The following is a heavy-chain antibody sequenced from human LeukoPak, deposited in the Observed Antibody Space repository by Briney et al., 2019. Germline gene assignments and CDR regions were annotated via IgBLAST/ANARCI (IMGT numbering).Heavy chain of an antibody. V-gene: IGHV3-21*01. CDR1: EFTFSDYA. D-gene: IGHD3-22*01. J-gene: IGHJ4*02. Sequence: GGSLRLSCAASEFTFSDYAMSWVRQAPGKGLEWVSSFGTRSTSIYHAGSVKGRFAISRDNAKNSLYLQMNSLRAEGTALYYCAREVSEGFDFWGQGTLVTVSS. CDR2: FGTRSTSI. CDR3: AREVSEGFDF.